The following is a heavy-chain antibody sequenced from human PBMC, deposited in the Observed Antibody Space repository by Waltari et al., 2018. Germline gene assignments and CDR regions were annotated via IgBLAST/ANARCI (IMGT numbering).Heavy chain of an antibody. V-gene: IGHV3-15*01. CDR2: LKSKAEGGTT. J-gene: IGHJ4*02. CDR3: TTEGGRTWPMY. Sequence: EVQLVESGGGLVKPGDSRRLHCVASGFTFANAWINWVRQAPGMGLEWVGRLKSKAEGGTTDYAAPVKGRFAISRDDSKETAYLQMNSLKTEDTAMYFCTTEGGRTWPMYWGQETLVTVSS. D-gene: IGHD2-2*01. CDR1: GFTFANAW.